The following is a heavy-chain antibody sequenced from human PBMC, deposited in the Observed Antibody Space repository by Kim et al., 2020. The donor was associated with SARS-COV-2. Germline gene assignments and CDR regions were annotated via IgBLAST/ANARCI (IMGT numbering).Heavy chain of an antibody. D-gene: IGHD3-3*01. CDR2: FDPEDGET. J-gene: IGHJ5*02. V-gene: IGHV1-24*01. CDR1: GYTLTELS. Sequence: ASVKVSCKVSGYTLTELSMHWVRQAPGKGLEWMGGFDPEDGETIYAQKFQGRVTMTEDTSTDTAYMELSSLRSEDTAVYYCATDGDHRGVPYNWFDPWGQGTLVTVSS. CDR3: ATDGDHRGVPYNWFDP.